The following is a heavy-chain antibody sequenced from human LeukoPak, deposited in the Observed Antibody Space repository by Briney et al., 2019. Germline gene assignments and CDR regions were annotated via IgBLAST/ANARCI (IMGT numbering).Heavy chain of an antibody. J-gene: IGHJ3*02. D-gene: IGHD2-2*01. CDR1: GGSISSYY. V-gene: IGHV4-4*07. CDR3: ARGDCSSTSCYGTDAFDI. CDR2: IYTSGST. Sequence: PSETLSLTCTVSGGSISSYYWSWIRQPAGKGLEWIGRIYTSGSTNYNPSLKSRVTMSVDTSKNQFSLKLSSVTAADTAVYYCARGDCSSTSCYGTDAFDIWGQGTMVTVSS.